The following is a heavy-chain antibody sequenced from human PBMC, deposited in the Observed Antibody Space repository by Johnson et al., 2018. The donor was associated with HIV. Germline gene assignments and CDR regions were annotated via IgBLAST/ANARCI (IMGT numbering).Heavy chain of an antibody. D-gene: IGHD1-1*01. J-gene: IGHJ3*02. Sequence: QVQLVESGGGVVQPGRSLRLSCAASGFTFSSYAMHWVRQAPGKGLEWVAVISYDGSNKYYADSVKGRFTISRDNSKKTLYLQMNSLRAEDTAVYYCARDGTETGPDDAFDIWGQGTMVTVSS. CDR2: ISYDGSNK. CDR1: GFTFSSYA. V-gene: IGHV3-30-3*01. CDR3: ARDGTETGPDDAFDI.